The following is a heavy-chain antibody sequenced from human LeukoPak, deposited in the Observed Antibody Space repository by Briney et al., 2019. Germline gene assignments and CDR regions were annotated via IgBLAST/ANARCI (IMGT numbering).Heavy chain of an antibody. Sequence: GGSLRLSWAASGFTFSDYYMSWIRQAPGKGLEWVSYISSSSSYKNYEDSVKGRITISRDNAKNSLFLQMNSLRAEDTAVYYCALAVASSSYYYGMDVWRQGTKVSVSS. V-gene: IGHV3-11*03. D-gene: IGHD6-19*01. CDR3: ALAVASSSYYYGMDV. CDR2: ISSSSSYK. CDR1: GFTFSDYY. J-gene: IGHJ6*02.